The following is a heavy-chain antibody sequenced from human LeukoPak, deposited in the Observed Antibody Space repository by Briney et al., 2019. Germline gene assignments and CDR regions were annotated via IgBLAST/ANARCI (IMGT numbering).Heavy chain of an antibody. CDR2: IYTSGST. CDR3: ATSTSWAEYFQH. J-gene: IGHJ1*01. CDR1: GGSISSYY. V-gene: IGHV4-4*08. Sequence: SETLSLTCTVSGGSISSYYWSWIRQPPGKGLEWIGYIYTSGSTNYNPSLKSRVTMSVDTSKNQFSLKLSSVTAADTAVYYCATSTSWAEYFQHWGQGTLVTVSS. D-gene: IGHD2-2*01.